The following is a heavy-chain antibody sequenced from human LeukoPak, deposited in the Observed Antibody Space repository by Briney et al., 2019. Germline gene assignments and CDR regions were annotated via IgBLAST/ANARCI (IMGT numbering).Heavy chain of an antibody. J-gene: IGHJ3*01. D-gene: IGHD2-21*02. CDR1: GGSFSGCY. CDR3: ARGRVTPGAFDV. Sequence: PSETLSLTCAVYGGSFSGCYWSWIRQPPGKGLEWIGEINHSGSTNYNPSLKSRVTISVDTSKNQFSLKLSSVTAADTAVYYCARGRVTPGAFDVWGQGTMVTVSS. V-gene: IGHV4-34*01. CDR2: INHSGST.